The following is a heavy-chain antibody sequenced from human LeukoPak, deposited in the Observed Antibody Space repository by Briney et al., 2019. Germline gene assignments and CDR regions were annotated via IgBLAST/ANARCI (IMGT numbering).Heavy chain of an antibody. CDR2: IYSGGST. J-gene: IGHJ4*02. V-gene: IGHV3-53*01. Sequence: GGSLRLSCAASGFTVSSNYMSWVRQAPGKGLEWVSVIYSGGSTYYADSVKGRFTISRDNSKNTLYLQMNSLRAEDTAVYYCARSTRRRYYDFWSGPFDYWGQETLVTVSS. CDR1: GFTVSSNY. D-gene: IGHD3-3*01. CDR3: ARSTRRRYYDFWSGPFDY.